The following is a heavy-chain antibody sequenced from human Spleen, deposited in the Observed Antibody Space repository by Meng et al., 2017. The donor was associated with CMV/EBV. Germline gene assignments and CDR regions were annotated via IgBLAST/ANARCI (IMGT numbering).Heavy chain of an antibody. CDR3: ARVNTVFLSNWFDP. V-gene: IGHV4-31*02. CDR2: IYYSGST. D-gene: IGHD4-11*01. CDR1: GGSIRSGGYY. J-gene: IGHJ5*02. Sequence: SGGSIRSGGYYWSWIRQHPGKGLEWIGYIYYSGSTYYDPSLKSRVTISVDTSKNQFSLKLSSVTAADTAVYYCARVNTVFLSNWFDPWGQGTLVTVSS.